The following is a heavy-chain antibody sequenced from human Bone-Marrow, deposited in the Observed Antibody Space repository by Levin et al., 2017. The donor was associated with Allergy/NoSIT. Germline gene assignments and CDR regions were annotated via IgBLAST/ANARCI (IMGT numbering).Heavy chain of an antibody. CDR3: TRDGARGWEGDY. D-gene: IGHD1-26*01. Sequence: ETLSLTCAASGFNFRIYSMNWVRQAPGKGLEWVSHIPHYSSIIYYADSVKGRFTVSRDNSKNSLYLQMNSLRAEDTDVYYCTRDGARGWEGDYWGQGTLVNVS. CDR1: GFNFRIYS. CDR2: IPHYSSII. V-gene: IGHV3-48*01. J-gene: IGHJ4*02.